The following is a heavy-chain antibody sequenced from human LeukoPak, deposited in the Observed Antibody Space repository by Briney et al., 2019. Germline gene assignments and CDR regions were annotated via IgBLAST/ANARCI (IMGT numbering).Heavy chain of an antibody. D-gene: IGHD3-22*01. CDR3: ARGGDSSGYYGRDY. Sequence: SETLSLTCAVYGGSFSGYYWSWIRQPPGKGLGWIGEINHSGSTNYNPSLKRRVTISVDTSKNHFSLKLSSVTAADTAVYYCARGGDSSGYYGRDYWGQGTLVTVSS. J-gene: IGHJ4*02. V-gene: IGHV4-34*01. CDR2: INHSGST. CDR1: GGSFSGYY.